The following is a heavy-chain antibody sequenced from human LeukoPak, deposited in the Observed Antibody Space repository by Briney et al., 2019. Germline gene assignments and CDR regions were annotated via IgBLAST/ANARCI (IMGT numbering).Heavy chain of an antibody. V-gene: IGHV4-59*01. CDR3: ARDPSGYFNY. CDR1: GGSINSYY. CDR2: VYYSGST. J-gene: IGHJ4*02. D-gene: IGHD3-22*01. Sequence: SETLSLTCTVSGGSINSYYWNWIRRPPGRGLEWIGYVYYSGSTDYNPSLKSRVTISVDTSKNQFSLKLSSVTAADTAVYYCARDPSGYFNYWGQGTLATVSS.